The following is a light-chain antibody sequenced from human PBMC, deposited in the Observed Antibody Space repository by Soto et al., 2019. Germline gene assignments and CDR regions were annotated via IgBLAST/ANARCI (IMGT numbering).Light chain of an antibody. J-gene: IGLJ1*01. CDR3: SSYTSTSSYV. V-gene: IGLV2-14*01. CDR1: SSDIGDYHD. CDR2: EVS. Sequence: QSVLTQPASVSGSPGQSIPISCTGTSSDIGDYHDVSWYQQHPGKAPKLMIYEVSHRPSGISNRVSGSKSGNTASLTISGLQYYDEDDYNCSSYTSTSSYVFVAGTKLTVL.